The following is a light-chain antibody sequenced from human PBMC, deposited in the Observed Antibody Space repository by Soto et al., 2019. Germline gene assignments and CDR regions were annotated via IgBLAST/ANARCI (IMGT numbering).Light chain of an antibody. J-gene: IGKJ2*01. V-gene: IGKV1-9*01. CDR2: AAS. CDR3: QQLNSYPMYT. CDR1: QDISSY. Sequence: DIQLTQSPSFLSASVGDRVTITCRASQDISSYLAWYQQKPGKAPKLLIYAASTLQSGVPSRFSGSGSGTEFTLTISSLQPEDFAIYYCQQLNSYPMYTFGQGPKLEIK.